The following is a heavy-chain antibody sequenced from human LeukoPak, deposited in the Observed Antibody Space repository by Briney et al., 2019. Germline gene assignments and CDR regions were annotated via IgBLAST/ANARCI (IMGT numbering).Heavy chain of an antibody. CDR3: ARRSVAGPNWFDP. J-gene: IGHJ5*02. Sequence: SVKVSCKASGGTFSSYAISWVRQAPGQGLEWMGGIIPIFGTANYAQKFQGRVTITTDESTSTAYMELSSLRSEDTAVYYCARRSVAGPNWFDPWGQGTLVTVSS. CDR2: IIPIFGTA. D-gene: IGHD6-19*01. CDR1: GGTFSSYA. V-gene: IGHV1-69*05.